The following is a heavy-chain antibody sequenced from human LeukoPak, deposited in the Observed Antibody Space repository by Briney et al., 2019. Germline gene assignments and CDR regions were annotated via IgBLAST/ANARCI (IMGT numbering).Heavy chain of an antibody. CDR3: AKDIGAGELGLFIDY. D-gene: IGHD3-16*01. V-gene: IGHV3-43*01. CDR2: ISWDGGST. Sequence: GGSLRLSCAASGFTFDDYTMHWVRQAPGKGLEWVSLISWDGGSTYYADSVKGRFTISRDNSKNSLYLQMNSLRTEDTALYYCAKDIGAGELGLFIDYWGQGTLVTVSS. J-gene: IGHJ4*02. CDR1: GFTFDDYT.